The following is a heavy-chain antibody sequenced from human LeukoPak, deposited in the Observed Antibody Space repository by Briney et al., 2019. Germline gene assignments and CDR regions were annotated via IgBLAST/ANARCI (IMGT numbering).Heavy chain of an antibody. CDR3: ARENVEMATIPRAFDI. Sequence: PSETLSLTCTVSGGSISSYYWSWIRQPPGKGLEWIGYIYYSGSTNYNPPLKSRVTISVDTSKNQFSLKLSSVTAADTAVYYCARENVEMATIPRAFDIWGQGTMVTVSS. D-gene: IGHD5-24*01. CDR2: IYYSGST. V-gene: IGHV4-59*01. J-gene: IGHJ3*02. CDR1: GGSISSYY.